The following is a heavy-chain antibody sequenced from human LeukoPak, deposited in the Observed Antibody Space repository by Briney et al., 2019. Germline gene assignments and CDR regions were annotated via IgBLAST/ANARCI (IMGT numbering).Heavy chain of an antibody. Sequence: GGSLRLSCAASGFTFSDYYMSWIRQAPGKGLEWVSYISSSGSTIYYADSVKGRFTISRDNAKNSLYLQMNSLRAEDTAVYYCAKGSQYSSSWDDYWGQGTLVTVSS. CDR3: AKGSQYSSSWDDY. D-gene: IGHD6-13*01. V-gene: IGHV3-11*01. CDR2: ISSSGSTI. J-gene: IGHJ4*02. CDR1: GFTFSDYY.